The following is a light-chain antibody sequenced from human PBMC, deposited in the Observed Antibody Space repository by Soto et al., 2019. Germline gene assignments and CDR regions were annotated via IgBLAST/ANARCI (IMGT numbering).Light chain of an antibody. CDR1: QSVHTY. Sequence: ETVLTQSPATLSLSPGERATLSCRASQSVHTYLAWYQQKAGQAPRLLIYDASNRATGIPARFSGSGSGTDFTLTISSLVPEDCSVYYCQQRSNLPPYTFGQGTKLEIK. CDR3: QQRSNLPPYT. CDR2: DAS. V-gene: IGKV3-11*01. J-gene: IGKJ2*01.